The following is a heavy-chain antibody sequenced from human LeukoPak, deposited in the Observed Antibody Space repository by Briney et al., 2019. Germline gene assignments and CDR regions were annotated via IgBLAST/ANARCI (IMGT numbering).Heavy chain of an antibody. Sequence: SGGSPRLSCAASGFTFSSYSMNWVRQAPGKGLEWVSSISSSSSYIYYADSVKGRFTISRDNAKNSLYLQMNSLRAEDTAVYYCAKDYSGYYSYFDYWGQGTLVTVSS. V-gene: IGHV3-21*01. J-gene: IGHJ4*02. CDR2: ISSSSSYI. CDR3: AKDYSGYYSYFDY. D-gene: IGHD3-22*01. CDR1: GFTFSSYS.